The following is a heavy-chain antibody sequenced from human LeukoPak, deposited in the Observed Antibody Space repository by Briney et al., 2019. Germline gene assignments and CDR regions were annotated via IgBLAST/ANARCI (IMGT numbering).Heavy chain of an antibody. CDR2: IWYDGSNK. CDR3: AKDMRFDWTPYYFDY. J-gene: IGHJ4*02. V-gene: IGHV3-33*06. Sequence: PGGSLRLSCAASGFTFSSYGMHWVRQAPGKGLEWVALIWYDGSNKYYADSVKGRLTISRDNSKNTLYLQMNSLRAEDTAVYYCAKDMRFDWTPYYFDYWGQGTLVTVSS. CDR1: GFTFSSYG. D-gene: IGHD3-9*01.